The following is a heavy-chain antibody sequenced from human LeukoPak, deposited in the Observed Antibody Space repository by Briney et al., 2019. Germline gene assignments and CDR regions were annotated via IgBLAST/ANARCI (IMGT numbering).Heavy chain of an antibody. J-gene: IGHJ4*02. V-gene: IGHV5-51*01. D-gene: IGHD6-13*01. Sequence: GECLQIDCKGSGFSFTSYWMGWARQTPGKGLEWMGIIYYGDSDTRYSPSFQGQVTISADKSISTAYQQWSRLKASDTAMYYCARALDPGIAAAGDYWGEGTLVTVSS. CDR1: GFSFTSYW. CDR3: ARALDPGIAAAGDY. CDR2: IYYGDSDT.